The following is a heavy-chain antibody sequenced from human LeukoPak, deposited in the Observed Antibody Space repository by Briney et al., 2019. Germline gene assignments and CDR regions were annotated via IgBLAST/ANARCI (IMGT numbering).Heavy chain of an antibody. CDR2: IRNDGSNK. CDR1: GFTFSSYG. J-gene: IGHJ4*02. D-gene: IGHD3-10*01. V-gene: IGHV3-30*02. Sequence: GGSLRLSCAASGFTFSSYGMHWVRQAPGKGLEWVAFIRNDGSNKYYADSVKGRFTISRDNSKNTLYLQMNSLRAEDTAVYYCAKDPAMVRGVLDYWGQGTLVTVSS. CDR3: AKDPAMVRGVLDY.